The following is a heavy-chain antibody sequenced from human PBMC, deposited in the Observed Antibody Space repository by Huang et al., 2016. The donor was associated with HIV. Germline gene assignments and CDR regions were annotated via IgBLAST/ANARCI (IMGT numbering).Heavy chain of an antibody. J-gene: IGHJ6*03. CDR3: ARGQGGYYYYYMDV. CDR2: INHSEST. Sequence: QVQLQQWGAGLLRPSETLSLTCAAYGGSFSGYYGTWIRQPPGKGLEWIGEINHSESTNYNPARKSRVTISVDTSRNQFSLTLTSVTAADTAVYYCARGQGGYYYYYMDVWGKGTTVTVSS. CDR1: GGSFSGYY. V-gene: IGHV4-34*01.